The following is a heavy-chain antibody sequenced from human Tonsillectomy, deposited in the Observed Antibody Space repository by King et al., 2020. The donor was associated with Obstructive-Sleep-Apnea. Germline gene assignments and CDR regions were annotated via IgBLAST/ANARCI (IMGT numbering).Heavy chain of an antibody. V-gene: IGHV5-51*01. J-gene: IGHJ3*02. CDR1: GYSFTSYW. CDR3: AREGVVMTAIMEAHDAFDI. CDR2: IYPGDSDT. D-gene: IGHD2-21*02. Sequence: QLVQSGAEVKKPGESLKISCKGSGYSFTSYWIGWVRQMPGKGLEWMGIIYPGDSDTRYSPSFQGQVTISADKSISTAYLQWSSLKASDTAMYYCAREGVVMTAIMEAHDAFDIWGQGTMVTVSS.